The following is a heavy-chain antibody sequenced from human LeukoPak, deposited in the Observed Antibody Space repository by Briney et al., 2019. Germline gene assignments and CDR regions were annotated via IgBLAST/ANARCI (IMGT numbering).Heavy chain of an antibody. CDR2: IYYSGST. CDR1: GGSVSSSIYY. J-gene: IGHJ4*02. CDR3: ARSRGRGWYDDY. V-gene: IGHV4-61*05. D-gene: IGHD6-19*01. Sequence: SETLSLTCTVSGGSVSSSIYYWGWIRQPPGKGLEWIGYIYYSGSTNYNPSRKSRVTISVDTSKNQFSLKLSSVTAADTAVYYCARSRGRGWYDDYWGQGTLVTVSS.